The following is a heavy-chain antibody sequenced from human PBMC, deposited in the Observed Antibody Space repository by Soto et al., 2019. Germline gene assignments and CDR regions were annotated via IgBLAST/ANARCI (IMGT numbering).Heavy chain of an antibody. J-gene: IGHJ6*02. V-gene: IGHV1-69*06. CDR3: TSILHGDNDYYYYGMDV. CDR2: IIPIFGTA. D-gene: IGHD1-1*01. Sequence: SVKVSCKDSGGTFSSYDNSWGRQAPGQGLEWMGGIIPIFGTANYAQKFQGRVTITADKSTSTAYMEISSLRSEDTAVYYCTSILHGDNDYYYYGMDVWGQGTPVTV. CDR1: GGTFSSYD.